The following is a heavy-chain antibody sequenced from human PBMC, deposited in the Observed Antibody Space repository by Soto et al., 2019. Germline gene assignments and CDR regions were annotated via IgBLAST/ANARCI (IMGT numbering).Heavy chain of an antibody. D-gene: IGHD6-13*01. V-gene: IGHV4-39*01. CDR1: GGSISSSSYY. J-gene: IGHJ4*02. Sequence: QLQLQESGPGLVKPSETLSLTCTVSGGSISSSSYYWGWIRQPPGKGLEWIGSIYYSGSTYYNPSLKRRVTISVDTSKNQFSLKLSSVTAADTAVYYCARGPETQAAAGPDYWGQGTLVTVSS. CDR2: IYYSGST. CDR3: ARGPETQAAAGPDY.